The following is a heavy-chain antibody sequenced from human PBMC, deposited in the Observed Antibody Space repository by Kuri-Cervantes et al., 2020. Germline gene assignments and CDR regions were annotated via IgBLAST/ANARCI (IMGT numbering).Heavy chain of an antibody. V-gene: IGHV7-4-1*02. CDR1: GYTFTSYA. J-gene: IGHJ4*02. D-gene: IGHD3-10*01. CDR3: ARGLWFGELPFDY. Sequence: ASVKVSCKASGYTFTSYAMNWVRQAPGQGLEWMGWINTNTGNPTYAQGFTGQFVFSLDTSVSTAYLQISSLRAEDTAVYYCARGLWFGELPFDYWGQGTLVTVSS. CDR2: INTNTGNP.